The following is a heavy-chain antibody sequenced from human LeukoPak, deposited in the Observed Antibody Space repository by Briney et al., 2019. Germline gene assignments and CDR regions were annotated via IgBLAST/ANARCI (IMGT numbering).Heavy chain of an antibody. V-gene: IGHV3-23*01. J-gene: IGHJ4*02. CDR1: GFTFSSYA. Sequence: GGSLRLSCAASGFTFSSYAMSWVRQAPGKGLEWVSAISGSGGSTYYADSVKGRFTISRDNSKNTLYLQMNSLRAEDTAVYYCAKSPQLLGYCSGGSCHSEGMEDYWGQGTLVTVSS. CDR2: ISGSGGST. CDR3: AKSPQLLGYCSGGSCHSEGMEDY. D-gene: IGHD2-15*01.